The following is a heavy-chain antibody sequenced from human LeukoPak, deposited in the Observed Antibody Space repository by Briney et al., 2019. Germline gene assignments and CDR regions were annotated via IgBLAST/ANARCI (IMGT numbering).Heavy chain of an antibody. CDR2: ISSSSSYI. CDR1: GFTFSSYS. J-gene: IGHJ4*02. Sequence: GGSLRLSCAASGFTFSSYSMNWVRQAPGEGLEWVSSISSSSSYIYYADSVKGRFTISRDNAKNSLYLQMNSLRAEDTAVYYCARDSAAEYYYDSSGYRYYFDYWGQGTLVTVSS. CDR3: ARDSAAEYYYDSSGYRYYFDY. D-gene: IGHD3-22*01. V-gene: IGHV3-21*01.